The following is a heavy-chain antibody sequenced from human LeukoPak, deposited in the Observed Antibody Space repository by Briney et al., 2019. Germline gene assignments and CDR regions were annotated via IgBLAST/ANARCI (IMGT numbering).Heavy chain of an antibody. CDR2: IYYSGST. CDR1: GGSISSYY. D-gene: IGHD4-17*01. J-gene: IGHJ3*02. CDR3: ARLLGTVTAGAFDI. V-gene: IGHV4-59*08. Sequence: SETLSLTCTVSGGSISSYYWSWIRQPPGKGLEWTGYIYYSGSTNYNPSLKSRVTISVDTSENQFSLKLSSVTAADTAVYYCARLLGTVTAGAFDIWGQGTMVTVSS.